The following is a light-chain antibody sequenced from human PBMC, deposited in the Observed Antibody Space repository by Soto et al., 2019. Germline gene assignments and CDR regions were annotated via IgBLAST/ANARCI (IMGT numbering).Light chain of an antibody. Sequence: DIQLTQSPSFLSAAVGDRVTITCRASQDITNFLAWYQQKPGKAPELLTYGASTLHSGVPARFSGSGSGTEFTLTISSLQPEDFATYHCQHLNSYPYTFGQGTKVDIK. CDR1: QDITNF. CDR2: GAS. V-gene: IGKV1-9*01. J-gene: IGKJ2*01. CDR3: QHLNSYPYT.